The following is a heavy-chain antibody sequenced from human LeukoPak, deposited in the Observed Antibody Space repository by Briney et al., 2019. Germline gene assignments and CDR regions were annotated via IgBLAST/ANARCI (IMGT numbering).Heavy chain of an antibody. J-gene: IGHJ5*02. CDR2: IYHSGRA. D-gene: IGHD6-13*01. CDR1: GGSIISGNW. V-gene: IGHV4-4*02. CDR3: ARAYSSSWYFNWFDP. Sequence: SETLSLTCAVSGGSIISGNWWSWVRQPPGKGLEWIGEIYHSGRANYNPSLKSRVTISLDKSKNQFSLKLSSVTAADTAVYSCARAYSSSWYFNWFDPWGQGTLVTVSS.